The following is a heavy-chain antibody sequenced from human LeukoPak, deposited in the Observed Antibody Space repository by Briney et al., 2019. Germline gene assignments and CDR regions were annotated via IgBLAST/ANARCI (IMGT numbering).Heavy chain of an antibody. CDR2: IYSGGST. CDR1: GFTFSSYW. Sequence: PGGSLRLSCAASGFTFSSYWMSWVRQAPGKGLEWVSVIYSGGSTYYADPVKGRFTISRDNSKNTLYLQMNSLRAEDTAVYYCARDQRGVAQSWGQGTLVTVSS. V-gene: IGHV3-53*01. CDR3: ARDQRGVAQS. J-gene: IGHJ5*02. D-gene: IGHD3-16*01.